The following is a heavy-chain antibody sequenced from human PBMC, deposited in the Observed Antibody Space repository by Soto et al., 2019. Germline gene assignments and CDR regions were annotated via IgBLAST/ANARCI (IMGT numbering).Heavy chain of an antibody. V-gene: IGHV3-30*18. J-gene: IGHJ6*02. CDR3: AKVARTPAMVTPPSLFGLGG. CDR2: ISYDGSNK. CDR1: GLTFSTSG. Sequence: GGSLRLSCADSGLTFSTSGMHWVRQAPGKGLEWVAVISYDGSNKYYRDSVKGRFTISRDNSKNTLYLQMNSLRLEDAAVYYCAKVARTPAMVTPPSLFGLGGWGQGTTVTVSS. D-gene: IGHD5-18*01.